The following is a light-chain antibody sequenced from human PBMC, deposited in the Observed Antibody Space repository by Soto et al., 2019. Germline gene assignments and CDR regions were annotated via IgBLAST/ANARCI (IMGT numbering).Light chain of an antibody. V-gene: IGKV1-5*03. CDR2: KST. J-gene: IGKJ1*01. CDR1: QSISNL. CDR3: QCYQTVSRT. Sequence: DIQMTQSPSTLSAYVGDRVTITCRAGQSISNLLAWYQQKSGRAPKLLIYKSTIVQSGVPSRFSGSGSGTEFTLTFSTLQPDDFGTYDCQCYQTVSRTFGQGTKVEVK.